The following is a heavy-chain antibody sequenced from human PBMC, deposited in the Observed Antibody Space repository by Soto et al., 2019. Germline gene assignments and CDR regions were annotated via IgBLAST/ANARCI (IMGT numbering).Heavy chain of an antibody. Sequence: QVQLVQSGAEVKKPGSSVKVSCKASGGTFSSYAISWVRQAPGQGLEWMGGIIPILGTANYAQKFQGRVTITADKSTSTAYMELSSLRSEDTAVYYCARARNDYGDRWGPFDYWGQGTLVTVSS. CDR1: GGTFSSYA. V-gene: IGHV1-69*06. CDR2: IIPILGTA. J-gene: IGHJ4*02. D-gene: IGHD4-17*01. CDR3: ARARNDYGDRWGPFDY.